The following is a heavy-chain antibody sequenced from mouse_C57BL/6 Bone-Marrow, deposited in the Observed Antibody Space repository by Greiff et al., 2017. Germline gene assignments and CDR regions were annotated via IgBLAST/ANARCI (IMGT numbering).Heavy chain of an antibody. CDR1: GYTFTSYW. Sequence: QVQLQQPGAELVKPGASVKLSCKASGYTFTSYWMQWVKQRPGQGLEWIGEIDPSDSYTNYNQKFKGKATLTVDTSSSAAYMQLSSLTSEDSAVYYCAYYSTLAYWGQGALVTVSA. CDR2: IDPSDSYT. V-gene: IGHV1-50*01. D-gene: IGHD2-12*01. CDR3: AYYSTLAY. J-gene: IGHJ3*01.